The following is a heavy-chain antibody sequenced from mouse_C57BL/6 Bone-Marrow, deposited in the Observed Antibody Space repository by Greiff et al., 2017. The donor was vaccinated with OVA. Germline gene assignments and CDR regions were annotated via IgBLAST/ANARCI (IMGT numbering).Heavy chain of an antibody. CDR3: TTIYYGSSYWYFDV. CDR2: IDPENGDT. D-gene: IGHD1-1*01. J-gene: IGHJ1*03. Sequence: VQLQQSGAELVRPGASVKLSCTASGFNIKDDYMHWVKQRPEQGLEWIGWIDPENGDTEYASKFQGKATITADTSSNTAYLQLSRLTSEDTAVYYCTTIYYGSSYWYFDVWGTGTTVTVSS. CDR1: GFNIKDDY. V-gene: IGHV14-4*01.